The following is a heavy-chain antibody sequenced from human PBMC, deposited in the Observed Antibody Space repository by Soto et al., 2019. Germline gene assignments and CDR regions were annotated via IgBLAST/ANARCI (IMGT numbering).Heavy chain of an antibody. Sequence: EVQLLESGGGLVQPGGSLRLSCTASGFTFSSYVINWVRQAPGKGLEWVSGISGSGGNKYYADSMKGRFTVSRDNSKNTVYLQMNSLRADDTAVYCCAKERLTSAAAHYGLDVWGQGTTVTVSS. J-gene: IGHJ6*02. CDR1: GFTFSSYV. D-gene: IGHD2-21*01. CDR3: AKERLTSAAAHYGLDV. CDR2: ISGSGGNK. V-gene: IGHV3-23*01.